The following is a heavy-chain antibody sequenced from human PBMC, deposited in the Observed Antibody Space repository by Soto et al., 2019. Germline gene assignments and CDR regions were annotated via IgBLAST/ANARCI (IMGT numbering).Heavy chain of an antibody. Sequence: PSETLSLTCAVYGGSFSGYYWSWIRQPPGKGLEWIGEINHSGSTNYNPSLKSRVTISVDTSKNQFSLKLSSVTAADTAVYYCASSSITMVRGVHRFDYWGQGTLVTVSS. D-gene: IGHD3-10*01. J-gene: IGHJ4*02. V-gene: IGHV4-34*01. CDR2: INHSGST. CDR3: ASSSITMVRGVHRFDY. CDR1: GGSFSGYY.